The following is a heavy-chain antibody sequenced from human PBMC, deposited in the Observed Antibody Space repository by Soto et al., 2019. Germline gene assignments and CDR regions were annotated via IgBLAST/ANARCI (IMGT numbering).Heavy chain of an antibody. D-gene: IGHD6-6*01. CDR3: ARGRPRPGSSPMLRPGNDYYGMDV. CDR1: GGSLSRFY. J-gene: IGHJ6*02. Sequence: QVQLQQWGGGLLQPSETLSLTCAVNGGSLSRFYWNWIRQTPEKGLQWIGEIDHSGSTSYNPSLKSRVDISVDTSRNQVSLKLSSVTAADTAVYFCARGRPRPGSSPMLRPGNDYYGMDVWGRGTTVTV. V-gene: IGHV4-34*01. CDR2: IDHSGST.